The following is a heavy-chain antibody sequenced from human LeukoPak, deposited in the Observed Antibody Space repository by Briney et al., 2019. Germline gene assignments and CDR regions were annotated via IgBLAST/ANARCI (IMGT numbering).Heavy chain of an antibody. CDR3: AKSDPPLPY. V-gene: IGHV3-74*01. Sequence: GGSLRLSCAASGFAFSNERMHWVRQAPGMGLFWVSYIDNDGTNPTYVDSVKGRFTISRGNAKSTLYLHMNSLRPEDTGVYFCAKSDPPLPYWGQGTQVTVSS. J-gene: IGHJ4*02. CDR2: IDNDGTNP. CDR1: GFAFSNER.